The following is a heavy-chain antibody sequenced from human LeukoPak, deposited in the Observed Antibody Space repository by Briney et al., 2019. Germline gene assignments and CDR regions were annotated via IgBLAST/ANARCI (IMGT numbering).Heavy chain of an antibody. D-gene: IGHD3-10*01. J-gene: IGHJ4*02. CDR2: ISYDGSNK. CDR1: GITFSSYG. CDR3: AKLPDGNSGSYYNLDY. Sequence: GGSLRLSCAASGITFSSYGMHWVRQAPGKGLEWVAVISYDGSNKYYADSVKGRFTISRDNSKNTLYLQMNSLRAEDTAVYYCAKLPDGNSGSYYNLDYWGQGTLVTVSS. V-gene: IGHV3-30*18.